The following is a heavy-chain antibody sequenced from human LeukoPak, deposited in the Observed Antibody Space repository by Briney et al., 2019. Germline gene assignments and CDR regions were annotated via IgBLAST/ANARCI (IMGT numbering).Heavy chain of an antibody. CDR1: GGSISSGGYY. CDR3: ASAPEYSVVGPSDWFDP. CDR2: IYYSGST. J-gene: IGHJ5*02. Sequence: SETLSLTCTVSGGSISSGGYYWSWIRQHPGKGLEWIGYIYYSGSTYYNPSLKSRVTISVDTSKNQFSLKLSSVTAADTAVYYCASAPEYSVVGPSDWFDPWGQGTLVTVSS. V-gene: IGHV4-31*03. D-gene: IGHD6-6*01.